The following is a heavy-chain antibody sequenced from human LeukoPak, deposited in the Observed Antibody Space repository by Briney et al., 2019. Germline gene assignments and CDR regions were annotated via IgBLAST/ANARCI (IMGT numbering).Heavy chain of an antibody. CDR1: GGSISSNKW. Sequence: PSETLSLTCAVSGGSISSNKWWSWVRQSPRKGLQWIGEIYHNGRTNYSPALECRVTISVDKSKNQLSLNLTSVTAADTAVYYCAVLTLTPNYFDPWGQGILVTVSS. CDR3: AVLTLTPNYFDP. CDR2: IYHNGRT. V-gene: IGHV4-4*02. D-gene: IGHD3-9*01. J-gene: IGHJ5*02.